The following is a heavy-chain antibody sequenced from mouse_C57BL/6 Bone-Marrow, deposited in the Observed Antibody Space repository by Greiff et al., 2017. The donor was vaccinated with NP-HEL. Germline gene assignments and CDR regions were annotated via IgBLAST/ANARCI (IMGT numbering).Heavy chain of an antibody. CDR1: GYTFTEYT. CDR2: FYPGSGSI. CDR3: ARHGRGSYYGRAYYAMDY. Sequence: QVQLKESGAELVKPGASVKLSCKASGYTFTEYTIHWVKQRSGQGLEWIGWFYPGSGSIKYNEKFKDKATLTADKSSSTVYMELSRLTSEDSAVYFCARHGRGSYYGRAYYAMDYWGQGTSVTVSS. D-gene: IGHD1-1*01. V-gene: IGHV1-62-2*01. J-gene: IGHJ4*01.